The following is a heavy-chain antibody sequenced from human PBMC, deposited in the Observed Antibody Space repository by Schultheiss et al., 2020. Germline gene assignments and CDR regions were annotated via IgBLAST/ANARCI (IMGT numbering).Heavy chain of an antibody. J-gene: IGHJ5*02. Sequence: SQTLSLTCTVSGGSVSSGSYYWSWVRQPPGKGLEWIGEIYHSGSTNYNPSLKSRVTISVDTSKNQFSLKLSSVTAADTAVYYCARSFKSYSSDWYWFDPWGQGTLVTVSS. D-gene: IGHD6-19*01. V-gene: IGHV4-61*01. CDR3: ARSFKSYSSDWYWFDP. CDR1: GGSVSSGSYY. CDR2: IYHSGST.